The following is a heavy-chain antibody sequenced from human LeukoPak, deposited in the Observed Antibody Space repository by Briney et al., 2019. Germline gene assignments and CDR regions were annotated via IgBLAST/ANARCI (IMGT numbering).Heavy chain of an antibody. CDR1: GGSISSYY. Sequence: SETLSLTCTVSGGSISSYYWSWIRQPPGKGLEWIGYIYYSGSTNYNPSLKSRVTISVDTSKNQFSLKLSSVTAADTAAYYCARVPYYYDSSGYYAWGQGTLVTVSS. V-gene: IGHV4-59*12. CDR3: ARVPYYYDSSGYYA. CDR2: IYYSGST. D-gene: IGHD3-22*01. J-gene: IGHJ4*02.